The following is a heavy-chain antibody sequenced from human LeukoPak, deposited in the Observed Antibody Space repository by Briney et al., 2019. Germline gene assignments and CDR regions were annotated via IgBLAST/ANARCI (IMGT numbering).Heavy chain of an antibody. D-gene: IGHD3-3*01. CDR1: GFTFSDYY. V-gene: IGHV3-11*01. CDR2: ISSSGSTI. J-gene: IGHJ4*02. Sequence: NPGGCLRLSCAASGFTFSDYYMSWVRQAPGKGLGWVSYISSSGSTIYYADSVKGRFTISRDNAKNSLYLQMNSLRAEDTAVYYCARELTSTEYDFWSGYCPYFDYWSQGTLVTVSS. CDR3: ARELTSTEYDFWSGYCPYFDY.